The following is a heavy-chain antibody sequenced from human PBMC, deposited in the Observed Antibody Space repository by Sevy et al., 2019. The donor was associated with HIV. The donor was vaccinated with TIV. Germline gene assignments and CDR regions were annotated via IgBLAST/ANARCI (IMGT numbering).Heavy chain of an antibody. CDR1: GGSISNYF. CDR2: IYYSGST. D-gene: IGHD6-13*01. V-gene: IGHV4-59*01. Sequence: SETLSLTCTVSGGSISNYFWSWIRQPPGKGLEWIGYIYYSGSTNYNPSLKSRVTISVETSKNQFSLKLSSVTAADTAVYYCARESIGAVGDFDYWDQGTLVTVSS. CDR3: ARESIGAVGDFDY. J-gene: IGHJ4*02.